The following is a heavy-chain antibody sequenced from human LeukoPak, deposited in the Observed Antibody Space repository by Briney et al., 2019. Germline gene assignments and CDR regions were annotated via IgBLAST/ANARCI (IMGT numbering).Heavy chain of an antibody. V-gene: IGHV1-2*06. CDR2: INPNGGGT. CDR3: ARDPPSYTAMVMVGLGYYYYGMDV. Sequence: ASVKVSCKASGYTFTGYYMHWVRQAPGQGPEWMGRINPNGGGTNYAQKFQGRVTMTRDTSISTAYMELSRLRSDDTAVYYCARDPPSYTAMVMVGLGYYYYGMDVWGQGTTVTVSS. J-gene: IGHJ6*02. D-gene: IGHD5-18*01. CDR1: GYTFTGYY.